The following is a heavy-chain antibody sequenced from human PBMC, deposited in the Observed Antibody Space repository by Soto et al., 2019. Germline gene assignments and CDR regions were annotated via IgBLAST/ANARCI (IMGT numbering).Heavy chain of an antibody. CDR1: GGPISSYY. Sequence: PSETLSLTCTVSGGPISSYYWSWIRQPPGKGLEWIGYIYYSGSTNYNPSLKSRVTISVDTSKNQFSLKLSSVTAADTAVYYCAREDLGYYGMDVWGQGTTVTVSS. J-gene: IGHJ6*02. CDR2: IYYSGST. V-gene: IGHV4-59*01. CDR3: AREDLGYYGMDV.